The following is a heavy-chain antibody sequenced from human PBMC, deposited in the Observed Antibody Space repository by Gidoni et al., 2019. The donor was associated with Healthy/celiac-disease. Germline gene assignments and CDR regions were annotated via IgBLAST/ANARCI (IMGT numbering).Heavy chain of an antibody. CDR3: ARRDLGSGYYKNGWFDP. CDR1: VGSISSSSYY. CDR2: IYYSGST. D-gene: IGHD3-3*01. Sequence: QLQLQASGPGLVKPSETLSLTCTVSVGSISSSSYYWCWIRPPPGKGLEWIGSIYYSGSTYYNPSLKSRVTISVDTSKNQFSRKLSSVTAADSAGYYCARRDLGSGYYKNGWFDPWGQGTLVTVSS. J-gene: IGHJ5*02. V-gene: IGHV4-39*01.